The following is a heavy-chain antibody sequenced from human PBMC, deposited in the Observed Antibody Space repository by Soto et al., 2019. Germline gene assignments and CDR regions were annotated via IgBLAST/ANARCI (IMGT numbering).Heavy chain of an antibody. CDR1: GYTFTSYA. Sequence: AASVKVSCKASGYTFTSYAMHWVRQAPGQRLEWMGWINAGNGNTKYSQKFQGRVTITRDTSASTAYMELSSLRSEDTAVYYCARDSRHLGELSFSYFDYWGQGTLVTVSS. J-gene: IGHJ4*02. V-gene: IGHV1-3*01. CDR3: ARDSRHLGELSFSYFDY. CDR2: INAGNGNT. D-gene: IGHD3-16*02.